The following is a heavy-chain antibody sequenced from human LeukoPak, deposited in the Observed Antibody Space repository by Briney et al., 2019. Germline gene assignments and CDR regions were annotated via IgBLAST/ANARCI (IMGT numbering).Heavy chain of an antibody. V-gene: IGHV3-30*02. CDR1: GFTFSSYG. D-gene: IGHD1-14*01. Sequence: TGGFLRLSCAASGFTFSSYGMHWVRQAPGKGLEWVAFIRYDGSNKYYADSVKGRFTISRDNSKNTLYLQMNSLRAEDTAVYYCAKDRTAYYFDYWGQGTLVTVSS. CDR3: AKDRTAYYFDY. J-gene: IGHJ4*02. CDR2: IRYDGSNK.